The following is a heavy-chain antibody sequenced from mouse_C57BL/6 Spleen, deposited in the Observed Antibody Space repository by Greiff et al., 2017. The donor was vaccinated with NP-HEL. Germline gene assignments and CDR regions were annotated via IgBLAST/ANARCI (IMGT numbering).Heavy chain of an antibody. CDR2: INPSSGYT. D-gene: IGHD4-1*01. CDR1: GYTFTSYT. CDR3: ARTGLFAY. J-gene: IGHJ3*01. Sequence: VMLVESGAELARPGASVKMSCKASGYTFTSYTMHWVKQRPGQGLEWIGYINPSSGYTKYNQKFKDKATLTADKSSSTAYMQLSSLTSEDSAVYYCARTGLFAYWGQGTLVTVSA. V-gene: IGHV1-4*01.